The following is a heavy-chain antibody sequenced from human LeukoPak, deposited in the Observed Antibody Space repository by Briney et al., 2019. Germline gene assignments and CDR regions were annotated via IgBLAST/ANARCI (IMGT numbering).Heavy chain of an antibody. J-gene: IGHJ5*02. CDR1: GFTLSDYY. D-gene: IGHD3-10*01. Sequence: GWSLRLSCAASGFTLSDYYMNWIGQAPGKGLEWVSYISSSGSTIYYANSVKGRFTISRDNSKNTLYLQMNSLRAEDTAVYCCARRGNYYGSGSNNWFDPCGQGTLVTVSS. V-gene: IGHV3-11*04. CDR3: ARRGNYYGSGSNNWFDP. CDR2: ISSSGSTI.